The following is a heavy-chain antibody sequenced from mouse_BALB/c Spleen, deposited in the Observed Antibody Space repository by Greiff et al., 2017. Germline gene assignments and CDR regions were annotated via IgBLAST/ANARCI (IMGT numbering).Heavy chain of an antibody. V-gene: IGHV1S56*01. CDR3: AIYGGDAMDY. J-gene: IGHJ4*01. CDR1: GYTFTSYY. D-gene: IGHD1-1*01. Sequence: QVQLQQSGPELVKPGASVRISCKASGYTFTSYYIHWVKQRPGQGLEWIGWIYPGNVNTKYNEKLKGKATLTADKSSSTAYMQLSSLTSEDSAVYFCAIYGGDAMDYWGQGTSVTVSS. CDR2: IYPGNVNT.